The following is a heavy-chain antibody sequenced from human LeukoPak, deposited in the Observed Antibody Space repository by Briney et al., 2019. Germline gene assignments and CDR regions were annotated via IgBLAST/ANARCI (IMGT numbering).Heavy chain of an antibody. Sequence: GEPLKISCKGSGYSFTRHWIGWVRQMPGKGLEWMGRIDPSDSYTNYSPSFQGHVTISADKSISTAYLQWSSLKASDTAMYYCARRTIFGEVYYFDYWGQGTLVTVSS. D-gene: IGHD3-3*01. CDR1: GYSFTRHW. V-gene: IGHV5-10-1*01. CDR2: IDPSDSYT. CDR3: ARRTIFGEVYYFDY. J-gene: IGHJ4*02.